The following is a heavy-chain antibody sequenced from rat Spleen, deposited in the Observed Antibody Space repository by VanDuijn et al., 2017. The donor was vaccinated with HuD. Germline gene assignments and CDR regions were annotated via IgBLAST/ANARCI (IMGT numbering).Heavy chain of an antibody. J-gene: IGHJ2*01. CDR3: ARHGYDGSYYYWDY. Sequence: EVQLVESGGGLVQPGRSLKLSCAASGFTFSNYGMHWIRQAPTKGLEWVASISPSGGSTYYRDSVKGRFTISRDNAENTVYLQMNSLRSEDTATYYCARHGYDGSYYYWDYWGQGVMVTVSS. V-gene: IGHV5-19*01. CDR2: ISPSGGST. D-gene: IGHD1-12*02. CDR1: GFTFSNYG.